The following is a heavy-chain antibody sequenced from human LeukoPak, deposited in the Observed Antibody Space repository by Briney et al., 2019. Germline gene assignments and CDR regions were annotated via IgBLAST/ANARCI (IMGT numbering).Heavy chain of an antibody. V-gene: IGHV3-48*03. Sequence: VGSLRLSCAASGFTFSSYELNWVRQAPGKGLEWVSYISSSGSTIYYADSVRGRFTISRDNAKNSLYLQMNSLRDEDTAVYYCAKGHGYNYGDSTDYCGQGTLVTVSS. J-gene: IGHJ4*02. CDR3: AKGHGYNYGDSTDY. CDR1: GFTFSSYE. CDR2: ISSSGSTI. D-gene: IGHD5-18*01.